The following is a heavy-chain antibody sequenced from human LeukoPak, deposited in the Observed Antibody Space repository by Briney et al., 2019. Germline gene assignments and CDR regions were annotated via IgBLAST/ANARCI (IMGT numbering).Heavy chain of an antibody. V-gene: IGHV5-51*01. Sequence: GESLKISCKGSGYRFSIYWIAWVRQMPGKGLEWLGIIYPGDSDTRYSPSFQGQVTVSVDNSINTAYLQWSSLKASDTAMYYCARRLRPGYDSSGYFPHAFDIWGQGTMVIVSS. CDR1: GYRFSIYW. CDR2: IYPGDSDT. D-gene: IGHD3-22*01. J-gene: IGHJ3*02. CDR3: ARRLRPGYDSSGYFPHAFDI.